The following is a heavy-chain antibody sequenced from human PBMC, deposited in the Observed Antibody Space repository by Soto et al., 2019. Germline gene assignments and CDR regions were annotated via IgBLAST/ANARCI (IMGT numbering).Heavy chain of an antibody. Sequence: QVQLVESGGGVVQPGRSLRLSCAVSGFTVSTYGMQWVRQAPGKGLEWVAVISRDGGTKYYADSVKGRFTISRDNSRNTLFLEINSLISDDMAVYYCTGEVASGYWGQGTLVTVSS. CDR1: GFTVSTYG. D-gene: IGHD2-8*02. CDR3: TGEVASGY. V-gene: IGHV3-30*03. J-gene: IGHJ4*02. CDR2: ISRDGGTK.